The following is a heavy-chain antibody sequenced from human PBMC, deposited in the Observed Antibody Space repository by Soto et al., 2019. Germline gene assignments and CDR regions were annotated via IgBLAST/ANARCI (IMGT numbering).Heavy chain of an antibody. V-gene: IGHV3-30-3*01. Sequence: GGSLILSCAASGFTFSSYAMHWVRKAPGKGLEWVAVISYDGSNKYYADTVKGRFTISRDTSTSTVYMELTSLRSDDTAVYYCAREKGYIGDYFDYWGQGTLVTVSS. J-gene: IGHJ4*02. D-gene: IGHD5-18*01. CDR3: AREKGYIGDYFDY. CDR1: GFTFSSYA. CDR2: ISYDGSNK.